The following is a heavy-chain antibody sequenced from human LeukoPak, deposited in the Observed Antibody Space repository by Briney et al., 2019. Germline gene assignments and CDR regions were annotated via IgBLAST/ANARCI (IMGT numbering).Heavy chain of an antibody. J-gene: IGHJ4*02. CDR2: ISSSVSTI. V-gene: IGHV3-48*03. CDR1: GFTSSSYE. CDR3: ARDRLAVVDY. D-gene: IGHD6-19*01. Sequence: PGGSLRLSCAASGFTSSSYEMNWVRQAPGKGLGWVSYISSSVSTIYYADSVKGRFTISRDNAKNSLYLQMNSLRAEDTAVYYCARDRLAVVDYWGQGTLVTVSS.